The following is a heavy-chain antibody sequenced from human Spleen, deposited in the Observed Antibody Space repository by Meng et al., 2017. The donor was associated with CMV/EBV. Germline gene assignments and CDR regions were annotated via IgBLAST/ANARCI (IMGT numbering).Heavy chain of an antibody. CDR1: FSSYS. J-gene: IGHJ4*02. V-gene: IGHV3-21*01. D-gene: IGHD2-2*02. CDR2: ISSSSSYI. Sequence: FSSYSMNWVRQAPGKGLEWVSSISSSSSYIYYADSVKGRFTISRDNAKNSLYLQMNSLRAEDTAVYYCAREWDIVVVPAAIRYFDYWGQGTLVTVSS. CDR3: AREWDIVVVPAAIRYFDY.